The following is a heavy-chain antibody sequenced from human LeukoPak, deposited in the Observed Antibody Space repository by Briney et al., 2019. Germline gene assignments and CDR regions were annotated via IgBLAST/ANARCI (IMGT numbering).Heavy chain of an antibody. D-gene: IGHD3-10*01. CDR3: AKATGLLWFGELIDY. J-gene: IGHJ4*02. CDR1: GFTFSSYA. V-gene: IGHV3-23*01. Sequence: GGSLRLSCAASGFTFSSYAMSWVRHAPGKGLEWVSAISGSGGSAYYADSVKGRFTISRDNSKNTLYLQMNSLRAEDTAVYYCAKATGLLWFGELIDYWGQGTPVTVSS. CDR2: ISGSGGSA.